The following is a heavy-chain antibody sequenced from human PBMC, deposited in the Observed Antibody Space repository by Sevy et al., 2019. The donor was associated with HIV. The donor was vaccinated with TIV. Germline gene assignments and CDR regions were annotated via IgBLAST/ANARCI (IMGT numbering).Heavy chain of an antibody. Sequence: ASVKVSCKASGYTFTSYGISWVRQAPGQGLEWMGWTSAYNGNTNYAQKLQGRVTMTTDTSTSTAYMELRSLRSDDTAVYYCARDRPEGYYYFNTYYYYCMDVWGQGTTVTVSS. CDR2: TSAYNGNT. CDR3: ARDRPEGYYYFNTYYYYCMDV. J-gene: IGHJ6*02. D-gene: IGHD5-12*01. V-gene: IGHV1-18*01. CDR1: GYTFTSYG.